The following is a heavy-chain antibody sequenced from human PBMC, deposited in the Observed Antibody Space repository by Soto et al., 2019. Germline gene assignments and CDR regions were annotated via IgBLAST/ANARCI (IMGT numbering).Heavy chain of an antibody. CDR3: AREIYGSGSYYIGIDAFDI. V-gene: IGHV3-23*01. CDR1: GFTFSSYA. J-gene: IGHJ3*02. D-gene: IGHD3-10*01. Sequence: GGSLRLSCAASGFTFSSYAMTWVRQAPGKGLEWVSVISGSAASTYYADPVKGRFTISRDNSENTLYLQMNSLRAEDTAVYYCAREIYGSGSYYIGIDAFDIWGQGTMVTVSS. CDR2: ISGSAAST.